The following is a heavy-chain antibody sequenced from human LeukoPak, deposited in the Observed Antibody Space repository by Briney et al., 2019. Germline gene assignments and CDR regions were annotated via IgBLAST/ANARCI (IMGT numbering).Heavy chain of an antibody. J-gene: IGHJ4*02. CDR3: ARGGPLGDTNRFDF. D-gene: IGHD2-8*01. V-gene: IGHV3-66*02. Sequence: GGSLRLSCAASEFSVGSNYMTWVRQAPGKGLEWVSLIYSGGSTYYTNSVKGRFTISRDNSKNTVFLQMDNLRLDDTAVYYCARGGPLGDTNRFDFWGQGALVTVSS. CDR1: EFSVGSNY. CDR2: IYSGGST.